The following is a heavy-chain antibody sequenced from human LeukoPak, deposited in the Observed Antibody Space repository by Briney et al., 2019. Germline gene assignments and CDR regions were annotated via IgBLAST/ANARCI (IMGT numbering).Heavy chain of an antibody. CDR1: GYTFTGYY. D-gene: IGHD3-22*01. Sequence: ASVKVSCKASGYTFTGYYMHWVRQAPGQGLEWMGWISPKSGGTNYAQKFQGRVTMTRDTSISTAYMELSRLRSDDTAVYYCARDRQSELYYYDSSGYIHAFDIWGQGTMVTVSS. CDR2: ISPKSGGT. V-gene: IGHV1-2*02. CDR3: ARDRQSELYYYDSSGYIHAFDI. J-gene: IGHJ3*02.